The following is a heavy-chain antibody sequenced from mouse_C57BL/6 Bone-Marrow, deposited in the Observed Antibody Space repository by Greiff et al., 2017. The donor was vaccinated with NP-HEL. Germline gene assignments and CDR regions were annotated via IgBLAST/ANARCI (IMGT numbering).Heavy chain of an antibody. D-gene: IGHD2-3*01. CDR2: INPNNGGT. Sequence: EVQLHQSGPELVKPGASVKISCKASGYTFTDYYMNWVKQSHGKSLEWIGDINPNNGGTSYNQKFKGKATLTVDKSSSTAYMELRSLTSEDSAVYYCAREGLLRYFDVWGTGTTVTVSS. CDR1: GYTFTDYY. CDR3: AREGLLRYFDV. V-gene: IGHV1-26*01. J-gene: IGHJ1*03.